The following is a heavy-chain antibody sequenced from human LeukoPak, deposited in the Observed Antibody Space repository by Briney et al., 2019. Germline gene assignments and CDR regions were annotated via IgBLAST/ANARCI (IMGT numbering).Heavy chain of an antibody. CDR2: ISSSGSTI. D-gene: IGHD6-6*01. CDR3: AREIGEIAARAFDY. V-gene: IGHV3-48*03. Sequence: GGSLRLSCAASGFNFSSYEMNWVRQAPGKGLEWVSYISSSGSTIYYADSVKGRFTISRDNAKNSLYLQMNSLRAEDTAVYYCAREIGEIAARAFDYWGQGTLVTVSS. CDR1: GFNFSSYE. J-gene: IGHJ4*02.